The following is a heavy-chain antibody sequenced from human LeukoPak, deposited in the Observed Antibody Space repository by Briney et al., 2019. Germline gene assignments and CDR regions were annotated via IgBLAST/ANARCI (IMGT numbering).Heavy chain of an antibody. J-gene: IGHJ4*02. Sequence: PSETLSLTCTVSGGSISSYYWSWIRQPPGKGLEWIGYIYYSGSTNYNPSLKSRVTISVDTSKNQFSLKLSSVTAADTAVYYCARHHPSDYFISPFDYWGQGTLVTVSS. CDR3: ARHHPSDYFISPFDY. CDR2: IYYSGST. V-gene: IGHV4-59*08. D-gene: IGHD5-12*01. CDR1: GGSISSYY.